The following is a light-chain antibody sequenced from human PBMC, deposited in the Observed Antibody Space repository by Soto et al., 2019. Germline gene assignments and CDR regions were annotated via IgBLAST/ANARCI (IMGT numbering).Light chain of an antibody. CDR3: QQSYNTPRT. J-gene: IGKJ1*01. CDR1: QSINSY. Sequence: DIQMSQSPSSLSASVGDRVTITCRASQSINSYLNWYQQKPGKAPKVLISAASSLQSGVPSRFNGSGSGTDFTLTISSLQPEDFATYYCQQSYNTPRTFGQGTKVDIK. CDR2: AAS. V-gene: IGKV1-39*01.